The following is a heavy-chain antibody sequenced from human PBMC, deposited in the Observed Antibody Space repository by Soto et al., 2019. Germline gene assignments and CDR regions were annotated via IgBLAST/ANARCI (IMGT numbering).Heavy chain of an antibody. D-gene: IGHD1-26*01. Sequence: GGPILHWCAASEGTCRSYSMSWISQEPGKGLEWVSAISGSGGSTYYADSVKGRFTISRDNSKNTLYLQMNSLRAEDTAVYSCAKDELRLRYYFDYWGQGTLVSVSS. J-gene: IGHJ4*02. CDR3: AKDELRLRYYFDY. CDR2: ISGSGGST. V-gene: IGHV3-23*01. CDR1: EGTCRSYS.